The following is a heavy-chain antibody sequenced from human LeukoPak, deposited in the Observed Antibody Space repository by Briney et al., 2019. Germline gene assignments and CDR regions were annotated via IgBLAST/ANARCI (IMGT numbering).Heavy chain of an antibody. CDR1: GFTFGDHY. V-gene: IGHV3-11*04. D-gene: IGHD7-27*01. CDR3: GRGHWGIGY. CDR2: ITNSGRDM. Sequence: GGSLRLSCAASGFTFGDHYMSWFRQAPGKGLEWISYITNSGRDMSYTDSVKGRFTISRDNAKNSLFLQMSSLRAEDTAVYFCGRGHWGIGYWGQGTLVTVSS. J-gene: IGHJ4*02.